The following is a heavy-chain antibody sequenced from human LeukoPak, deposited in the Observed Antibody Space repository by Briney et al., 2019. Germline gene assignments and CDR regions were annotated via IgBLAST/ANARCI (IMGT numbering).Heavy chain of an antibody. D-gene: IGHD2-2*01. J-gene: IGHJ4*02. Sequence: ASVKVSCKASGYTFTGYYMHWVRQAPGQGLEWMGWINPNSGGTNYAQKFQGWVTMTRDTSISTAYMELSRLRSDDTAVYYCARVGSTSWSQDDYWGQGTLVTVSP. CDR1: GYTFTGYY. V-gene: IGHV1-2*04. CDR2: INPNSGGT. CDR3: ARVGSTSWSQDDY.